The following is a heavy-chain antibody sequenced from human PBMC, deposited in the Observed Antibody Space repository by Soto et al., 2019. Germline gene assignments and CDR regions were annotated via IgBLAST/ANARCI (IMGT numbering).Heavy chain of an antibody. CDR1: GFTFSSYA. CDR3: ARDEAESSHLTRGYCISTSCYPLAY. CDR2: ISYDGSNK. D-gene: IGHD2-2*01. J-gene: IGHJ4*02. Sequence: GGSLRLSCAASGFTFSSYAMHRVRQAPGKGLEWVAVISYDGSNKYYADSVKGRFTISRDNSKNTLYLQMNSLRAEDTAVYYCARDEAESSHLTRGYCISTSCYPLAYWGQGTLVTVSS. V-gene: IGHV3-30-3*01.